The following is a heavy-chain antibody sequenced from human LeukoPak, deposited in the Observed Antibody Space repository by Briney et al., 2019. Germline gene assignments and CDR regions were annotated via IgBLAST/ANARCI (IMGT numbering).Heavy chain of an antibody. V-gene: IGHV4-31*03. CDR3: ARGLDDCSGGSCYSFDYYMDV. CDR2: IYYSGST. J-gene: IGHJ6*03. CDR1: GGSISSGGYY. Sequence: SETLSLTCTVSGGSISSGGYYWSWIRQHPGKGLEWIGYIYYSGSTYCNPSLKSRVTISVDTSKNQFSLKLSSVTAADTAVYYCARGLDDCSGGSCYSFDYYMDVWGKGTTVTVSS. D-gene: IGHD2-15*01.